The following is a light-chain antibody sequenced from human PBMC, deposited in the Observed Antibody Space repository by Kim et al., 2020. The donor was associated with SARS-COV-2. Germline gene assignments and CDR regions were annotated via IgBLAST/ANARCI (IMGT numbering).Light chain of an antibody. Sequence: DIVMTQSPDSLVVSLGERATINCKSSQSVLYSSNNKNYLAWYQQKPGQPPKLLIYWASTRESGVPDRFSGSGSGTDFTLTISSLQAEDVAVYYCQQYYSTPWTFGQGTEVDIK. CDR1: QSVLYSSNNKNY. V-gene: IGKV4-1*01. J-gene: IGKJ1*01. CDR2: WAS. CDR3: QQYYSTPWT.